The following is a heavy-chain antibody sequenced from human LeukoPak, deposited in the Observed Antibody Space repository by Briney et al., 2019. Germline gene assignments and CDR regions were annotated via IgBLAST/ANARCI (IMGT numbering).Heavy chain of an antibody. CDR1: GYTFTGYY. D-gene: IGHD3-10*01. V-gene: IGHV1-2*06. CDR2: INPNSGGT. J-gene: IGHJ4*02. CDR3: ARDRELWFGELLSSIIDY. Sequence: ASVKVSCKASGYTFTGYYMHWVRQAPGQGLERMGRINPNSGGTNYAQKFQGRVRRTRDTSISTAYMELSRVRSDDTAVYCCARDRELWFGELLSSIIDYWGQGTLVTVSS.